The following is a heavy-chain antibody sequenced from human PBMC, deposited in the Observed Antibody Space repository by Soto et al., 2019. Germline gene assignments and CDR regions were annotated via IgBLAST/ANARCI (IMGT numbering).Heavy chain of an antibody. CDR2: ISAYKGNT. CDR3: AKEGPGREWGPQDY. J-gene: IGHJ4*02. V-gene: IGHV1-18*01. CDR1: GYAFTSYG. Sequence: QIQLVQSGAEVKEPGASVKVSCKASGYAFTSYGISWVRQAPGQGLEWVGWISAYKGNTNYAQKYQGRVTMTTDPSTSTAYMEQRSLRYDDTAVYYCAKEGPGREWGPQDYWGQGTLVTVSS. D-gene: IGHD3-3*01.